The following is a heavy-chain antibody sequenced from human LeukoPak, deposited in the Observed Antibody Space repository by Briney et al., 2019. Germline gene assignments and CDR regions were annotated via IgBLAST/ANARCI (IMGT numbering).Heavy chain of an antibody. CDR1: GYTFNRYY. J-gene: IGHJ4*02. V-gene: IGHV1-46*02. Sequence: ASVKVFCKASGYTFNRYYMHWVRQAPGQGLEWMGIINPSCGSTSYAQKFQGRVTMTRDTSTSTVYMELSSLRSEDTAVYYCARDRSVPAAMYYFDYWGQGTLVAVSS. CDR3: ARDRSVPAAMYYFDY. D-gene: IGHD2-2*01. CDR2: INPSCGST.